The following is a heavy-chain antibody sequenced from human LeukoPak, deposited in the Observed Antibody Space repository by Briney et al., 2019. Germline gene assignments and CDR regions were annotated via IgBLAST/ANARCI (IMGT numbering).Heavy chain of an antibody. V-gene: IGHV4-59*11. D-gene: IGHD3-22*01. Sequence: SETLSLTCTVSGGSISSHYWSWIRQPPGKGLEWIGYIYYSGSTYYNPSLKSRVTISVDTSKNQFSLKLSSVTAADTAVYYCARASRRNYYDSSGIDYWGQGTLVTVSS. CDR2: IYYSGST. CDR3: ARASRRNYYDSSGIDY. J-gene: IGHJ4*02. CDR1: GGSISSHY.